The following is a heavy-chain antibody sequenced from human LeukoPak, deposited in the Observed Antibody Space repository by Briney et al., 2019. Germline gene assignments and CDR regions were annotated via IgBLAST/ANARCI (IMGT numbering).Heavy chain of an antibody. J-gene: IGHJ4*02. V-gene: IGHV4-38-2*02. CDR2: IYHSGST. D-gene: IGHD5-18*01. Sequence: SETLSLTCTVSGYSISSGYYWGWIRQPPGKGLEWIGSIYHSGSTYYNPSLKSRVTISVDTSKNQFSLKLSSVTAADTAVYYCASTYRLDYWGQGTLVTVSS. CDR3: ASTYRLDY. CDR1: GYSISSGYY.